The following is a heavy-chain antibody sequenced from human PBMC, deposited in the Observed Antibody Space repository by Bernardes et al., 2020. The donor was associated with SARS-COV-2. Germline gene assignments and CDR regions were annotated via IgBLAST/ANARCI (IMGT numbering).Heavy chain of an antibody. D-gene: IGHD3-3*01. CDR2: ISGSGNTT. V-gene: IGHV3-23*01. Sequence: GGFLSLSCAASGFTFTKYDLSWVRQAPGKGLEWVSGISGSGNTTYYADSVKGRFTISRDNSKNTLFLQMDSLRAEDTAVYYCAKDDDRPLFGAPGFDSWGQGTLVTVSS. J-gene: IGHJ4*02. CDR3: AKDDDRPLFGAPGFDS. CDR1: GFTFTKYD.